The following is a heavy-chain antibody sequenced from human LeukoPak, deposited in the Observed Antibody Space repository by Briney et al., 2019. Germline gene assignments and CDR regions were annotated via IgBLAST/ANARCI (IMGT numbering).Heavy chain of an antibody. D-gene: IGHD1-1*01. J-gene: IGHJ6*02. V-gene: IGHV1-2*02. Sequence: GASVKVSCKASGYTFTGYYMHWVRQAPGQGLEWMGWINPNSGGTNYAQKFQGRVTMTRDTSISTAYMELSRLRSDDTAVYYCARIRRGGGTTADYYYYGMDVWGQGTTVTVSS. CDR1: GYTFTGYY. CDR2: INPNSGGT. CDR3: ARIRRGGGTTADYYYYGMDV.